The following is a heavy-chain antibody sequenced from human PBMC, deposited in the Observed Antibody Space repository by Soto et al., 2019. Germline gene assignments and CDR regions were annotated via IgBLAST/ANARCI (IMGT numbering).Heavy chain of an antibody. J-gene: IGHJ3*01. CDR3: TYGDYCLE. V-gene: IGHV4-34*01. D-gene: IGHD4-17*01. CDR2: INHSGST. CDR1: GGSFSGYY. Sequence: QVQLQQWGAGLLKPSETLSLTCAVYGGSFSGYYWSWIRQPPGKGLEWIGEINHSGSTNYNPSLKSRVTISVHTSKNQSSLKLSSVTAADTAVYYCTYGDYCLEWGKGTMVTVSS.